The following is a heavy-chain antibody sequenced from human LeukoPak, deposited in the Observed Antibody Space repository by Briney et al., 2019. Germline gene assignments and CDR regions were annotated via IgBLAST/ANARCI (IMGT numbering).Heavy chain of an antibody. D-gene: IGHD3-16*01. CDR1: VYTFTTYG. J-gene: IGHJ4*02. CDR2: ISAYNGNT. CDR3: ARVYLGVSAIDY. V-gene: IGHV1-18*01. Sequence: GSVKVSCKASVYTFTTYGIRWVRQAPGQERERRGWISAYNGNTKYAQTLHGRVTSTPDTTTSTSYMEISNPRADDTAAYPCARVYLGVSAIDYWGQGTLVTVSS.